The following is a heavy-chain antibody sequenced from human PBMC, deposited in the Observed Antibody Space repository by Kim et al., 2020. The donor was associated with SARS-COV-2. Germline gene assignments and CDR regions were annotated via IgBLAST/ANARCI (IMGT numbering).Heavy chain of an antibody. CDR1: GFTFSSYG. Sequence: GGSLRLSCAASGFTFSSYGMHWVRQAPGKGLEWVAVISYDGSNKYYADSVKGRFTISRDNSKNTLYLQMNSLRAEDTAVYYCAREGEYCSSTSCYSPFD. CDR2: ISYDGSNK. V-gene: IGHV3-33*05. D-gene: IGHD2-2*01. J-gene: IGHJ4*01. CDR3: AREGEYCSSTSCYSPFD.